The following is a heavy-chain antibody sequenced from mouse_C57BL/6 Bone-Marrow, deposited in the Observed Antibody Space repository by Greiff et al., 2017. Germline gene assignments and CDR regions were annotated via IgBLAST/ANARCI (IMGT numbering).Heavy chain of an antibody. CDR2: IDPSDSYT. V-gene: IGHV1-69*01. J-gene: IGHJ3*01. CDR3: ARAEAY. CDR1: GYTFTSYW. Sequence: VKLQQPGAELVMPGASVKLSCKASGYTFTSYWMHWVKQRPGQGLEWIGEIDPSDSYTNYNQKFKGKSTLTVDKSSSTAYMQLSSLTSEDSAVYYCARAEAYWGQGTLVTVSA.